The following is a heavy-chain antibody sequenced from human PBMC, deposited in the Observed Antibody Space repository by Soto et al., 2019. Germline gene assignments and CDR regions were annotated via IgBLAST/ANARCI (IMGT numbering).Heavy chain of an antibody. D-gene: IGHD1-7*01. J-gene: IGHJ4*02. CDR1: GGSLSSSSW. Sequence: QVQLQESGPGLVKPSGTLSLTCAVSGGSLSSSSWWPWVRQSPGKGLEWIGEIFESGATNYNPSLKSRLTMSVDKSKNQFSLNLSSLTAADTAVYFCTTSHAGELNNWGQGPLVTVSS. V-gene: IGHV4-4*02. CDR2: IFESGAT. CDR3: TTSHAGELNN.